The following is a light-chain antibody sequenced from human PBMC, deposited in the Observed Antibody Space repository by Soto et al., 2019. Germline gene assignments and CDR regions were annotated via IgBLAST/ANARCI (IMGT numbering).Light chain of an antibody. J-gene: IGLJ2*01. CDR3: LLYMGSGGV. CDR1: SGSVSTSYY. CDR2: STN. V-gene: IGLV8-61*01. Sequence: QTVVTQEPSFSVSPGGTVTLTCGLSSGSVSTSYYPSWYQRAPGQAPRTLIYSTNTRSSGVPDRFSGSILGNKAALTITGAQAVDESDYYCLLYMGSGGVFGGGTKLTVL.